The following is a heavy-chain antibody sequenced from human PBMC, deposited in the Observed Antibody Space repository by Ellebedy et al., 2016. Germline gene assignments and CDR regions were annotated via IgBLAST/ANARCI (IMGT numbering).Heavy chain of an antibody. Sequence: GGSLRLSXSASGFTFSDYAMSWVRQAPGRGLEWVSTLSSSGGTSYSADAAKGRFTISRDNSKNTLYLQMTRLRAEDTAIYYCATTPGGYCTITSCFSPRFDSWGQGTLVTVSS. J-gene: IGHJ5*01. V-gene: IGHV3-23*01. CDR2: LSSSGGTS. D-gene: IGHD2-2*01. CDR3: ATTPGGYCTITSCFSPRFDS. CDR1: GFTFSDYA.